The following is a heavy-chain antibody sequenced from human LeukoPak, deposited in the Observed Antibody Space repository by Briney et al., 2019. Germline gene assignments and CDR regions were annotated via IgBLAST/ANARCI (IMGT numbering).Heavy chain of an antibody. J-gene: IGHJ6*02. D-gene: IGHD5-12*01. CDR1: GFTFSSYE. Sequence: GGSLRLSCAASGFTFSSYEMNWVRQAPGRGLEWISYSSSSATTIYYADAVKGRFTIDRDNAKNALYLQMNSLRDDDTAVYYCVRGGYDFYYYYGMEVWGQGTTVTVSS. CDR3: VRGGYDFYYYYGMEV. V-gene: IGHV3-48*03. CDR2: SSSSATTI.